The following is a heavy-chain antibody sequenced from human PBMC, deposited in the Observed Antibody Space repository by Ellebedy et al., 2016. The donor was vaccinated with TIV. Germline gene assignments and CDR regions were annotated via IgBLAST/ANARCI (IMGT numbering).Heavy chain of an antibody. Sequence: PGGSLRLSCAASGFTFSSYAMHWVRQAPGKGLEWVAVISYDGSNKYYADSVKGRFTISRDNSKNTLYLQMNSLRAEDTAVYYCARDQDFTGPWYFDYWGQGTLVTVSS. CDR2: ISYDGSNK. J-gene: IGHJ4*02. D-gene: IGHD3-9*01. CDR1: GFTFSSYA. V-gene: IGHV3-30-3*01. CDR3: ARDQDFTGPWYFDY.